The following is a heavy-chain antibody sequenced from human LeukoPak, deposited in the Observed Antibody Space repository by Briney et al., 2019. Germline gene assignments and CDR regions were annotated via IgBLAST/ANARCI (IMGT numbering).Heavy chain of an antibody. CDR1: GGSISSSCYF. Sequence: SETLSLTCTVSGGSISSSCYFWGRIRQPPGTGLEWIGSIYYGGTTYYNPSLKSRVTISVDTSKNQFSLNLSSVTATDTTVYYCARHDGRGGATMGALDYWGRGTLVTVSS. V-gene: IGHV4-39*01. CDR2: IYYGGTT. J-gene: IGHJ4*02. CDR3: ARHDGRGGATMGALDY. D-gene: IGHD4/OR15-4a*01.